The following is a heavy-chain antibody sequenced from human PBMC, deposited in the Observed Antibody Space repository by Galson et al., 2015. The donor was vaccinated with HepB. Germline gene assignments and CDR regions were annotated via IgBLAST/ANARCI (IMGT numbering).Heavy chain of an antibody. D-gene: IGHD1-26*01. CDR2: ISYDGSKK. J-gene: IGHJ4*02. V-gene: IGHV3-30*09. CDR3: ARGDVSDYVPTPFDS. Sequence: SLRLSCAASGFTFSSYAMHWVRQAPGKGLEWVAVISYDGSKKYYAGSVKGRFAISRDNSKNTLYLQMDSLRVGDTAVYYCARGDVSDYVPTPFDSWGQGTLVTVSS. CDR1: GFTFSSYA.